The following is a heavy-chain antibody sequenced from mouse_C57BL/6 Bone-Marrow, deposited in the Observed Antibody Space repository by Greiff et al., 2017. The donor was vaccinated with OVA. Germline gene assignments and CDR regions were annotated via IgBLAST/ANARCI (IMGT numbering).Heavy chain of an antibody. V-gene: IGHV5-4*01. J-gene: IGHJ3*01. Sequence: DVQLVESGGGLVKPGGSLKLSCAASGFTFSSYAMSWVRQTPEKRLEWVATISDGGSYTYYPDNVKGRFTISRDNAKNNLYLQMSHLKSEDTAMYYCASHLFAYWGQGTLVTVSA. CDR1: GFTFSSYA. CDR3: ASHLFAY. CDR2: ISDGGSYT.